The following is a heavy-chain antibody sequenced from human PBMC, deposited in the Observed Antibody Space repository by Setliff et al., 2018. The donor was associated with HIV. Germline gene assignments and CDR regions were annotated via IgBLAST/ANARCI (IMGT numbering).Heavy chain of an antibody. D-gene: IGHD3-10*01. Sequence: GASVKVSCKASGYTFTTYRVNWVRQAPGQGLEWMGWINSYNGNTKFAQKFQGRVTMTTDTSTTTAFMELRSLKADDTGIYYCSRSGVPPYYYYGMDVWGQGTTVTVSS. CDR3: SRSGVPPYYYYGMDV. J-gene: IGHJ6*02. CDR1: GYTFTTYR. V-gene: IGHV1-18*04. CDR2: INSYNGNT.